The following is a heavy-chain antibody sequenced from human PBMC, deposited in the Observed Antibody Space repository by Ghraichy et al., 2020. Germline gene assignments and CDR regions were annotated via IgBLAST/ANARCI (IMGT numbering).Heavy chain of an antibody. J-gene: IGHJ4*02. D-gene: IGHD1-26*01. CDR1: GFTFSRYA. V-gene: IGHV3-23*01. Sequence: GGSLRLSCAASGFTFSRYAMSWVRQTPRKGLEWVSAISGSGGSTYYADSVKGRFAISTDNSKSTLYLQMNSLRAEDTAVYYCAKEAGNGRSSPFDYWGQGTLVTVSS. CDR2: ISGSGGST. CDR3: AKEAGNGRSSPFDY.